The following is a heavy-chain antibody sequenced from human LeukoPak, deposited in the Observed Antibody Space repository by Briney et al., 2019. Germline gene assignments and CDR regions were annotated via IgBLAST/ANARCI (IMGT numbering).Heavy chain of an antibody. CDR2: INSDGSST. CDR3: MTAAGYNFGQY. V-gene: IGHV3-74*01. Sequence: GGSLRLSCAASGFTFSSYWMHWVRQAPGKGLLWVSRINSDGSSTSYADSVKGRFTISRDNAKNTLYLQMNSLRAEDTAIYYCMTAAGYNFGQYWGQGTLVTVSS. D-gene: IGHD5-18*01. J-gene: IGHJ4*02. CDR1: GFTFSSYW.